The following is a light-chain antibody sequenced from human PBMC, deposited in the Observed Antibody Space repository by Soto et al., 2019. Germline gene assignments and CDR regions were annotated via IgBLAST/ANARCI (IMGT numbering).Light chain of an antibody. J-gene: IGKJ2*01. CDR3: QQRSNWPPNT. CDR2: DAS. Sequence: EIVLTQSPATLSLSPGERATLSCRASQSVSSHLAWYQQKPGQAPRLLMYDASNRATGIPARFSGSGSGTYFTLTISSLEPEDFAVYYCQQRSNWPPNTFGQGTKLEIK. V-gene: IGKV3-11*01. CDR1: QSVSSH.